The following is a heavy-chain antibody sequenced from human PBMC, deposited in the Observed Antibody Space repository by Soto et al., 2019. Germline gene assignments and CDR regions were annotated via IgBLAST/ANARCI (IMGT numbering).Heavy chain of an antibody. Sequence: QVQLVESGGGVVQPGRSLRLSCAASGFTFSSYGIHWVRQAPGKGLEWVALISHDGTDKYYADSVKGRFTISRDNFKNTLYLQMSSLRPEDTAVYYCVKERYAELWLEEDGMDVWGQGPTVTV. CDR2: ISHDGTDK. V-gene: IGHV3-30*18. CDR3: VKERYAELWLEEDGMDV. D-gene: IGHD5-18*01. CDR1: GFTFSSYG. J-gene: IGHJ6*02.